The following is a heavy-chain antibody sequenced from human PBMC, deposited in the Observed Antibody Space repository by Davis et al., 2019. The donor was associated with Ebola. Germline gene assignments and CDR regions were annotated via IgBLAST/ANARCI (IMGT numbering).Heavy chain of an antibody. Sequence: GESLKISCAASGFTFSDYYMSWIRQAPGKGLEWVSYISSSGSTIYYADSVKGRFTISRDNAKNSLYLQMNSLRAEDTAVYYCARDGYSGYDYFDYWGQGTLVTVSS. CDR3: ARDGYSGYDYFDY. D-gene: IGHD5-12*01. V-gene: IGHV3-11*01. CDR1: GFTFSDYY. CDR2: ISSSGSTI. J-gene: IGHJ4*02.